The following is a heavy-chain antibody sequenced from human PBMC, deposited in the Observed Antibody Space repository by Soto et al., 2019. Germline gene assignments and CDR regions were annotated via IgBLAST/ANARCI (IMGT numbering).Heavy chain of an antibody. J-gene: IGHJ4*02. CDR1: GFSFTNFA. CDR2: IGASGDIT. V-gene: IGHV3-23*01. Sequence: EVQLLESGGGLVQPGGSLRLSCAASGFSFTNFAMSWVRQAPGKGLEWVAGIGASGDITWYADSVKGRLSISRDTSKNTLYLQLNSLRFEDTAVYYCAKDDFTDLGDDYFDYWGPGTLVTVSS. D-gene: IGHD2-21*02. CDR3: AKDDFTDLGDDYFDY.